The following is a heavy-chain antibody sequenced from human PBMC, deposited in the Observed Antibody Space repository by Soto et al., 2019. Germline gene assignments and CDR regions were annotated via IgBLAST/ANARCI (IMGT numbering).Heavy chain of an antibody. CDR2: ISAHNGNT. D-gene: IGHD1-1*01. CDR3: ARGRYGDY. V-gene: IGHV1-18*01. J-gene: IGHJ4*02. CDR1: GYTFTTYG. Sequence: QVHLVQSGAGVRKPGASVKVSCKGSGYTFTTYGITWVRQAPGQGLEWMGWISAHNGNTNYAQKLQGRVTVTRDTSTSTAYMELRNLRSDDTAVYYCARGRYGDYWGQGALVTVSS.